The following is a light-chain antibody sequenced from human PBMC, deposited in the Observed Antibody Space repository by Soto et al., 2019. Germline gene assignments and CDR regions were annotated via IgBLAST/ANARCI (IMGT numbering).Light chain of an antibody. CDR2: DAS. Sequence: EIVMTQSPATLSVSPVEGATLSCMASQSVSSYLAWYQQKPGQAPRLLIYDASNRATGIPARFSGSGSGTDFTLTISSLEPEDFAVYYCQQRSNWPWTFGQGTKVDIK. V-gene: IGKV3-11*01. J-gene: IGKJ1*01. CDR3: QQRSNWPWT. CDR1: QSVSSY.